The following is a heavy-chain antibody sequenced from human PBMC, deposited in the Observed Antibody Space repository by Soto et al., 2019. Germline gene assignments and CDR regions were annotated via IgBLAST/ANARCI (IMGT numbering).Heavy chain of an antibody. CDR1: GFTFNTYA. D-gene: IGHD3-10*01. CDR3: AKQRAGYGSGSDTYYFDF. J-gene: IGHJ4*02. Sequence: EVQLLESGGGLVQPGGSLRLSCSTSGFTFNTYAMNWVRQAPGKGLEWVSALSGSGDTTYYADSVRGRFTISRDNSKNTLFLQMNSLRAEDTALYYCAKQRAGYGSGSDTYYFDFWGQGTLVTVSS. V-gene: IGHV3-23*01. CDR2: LSGSGDTT.